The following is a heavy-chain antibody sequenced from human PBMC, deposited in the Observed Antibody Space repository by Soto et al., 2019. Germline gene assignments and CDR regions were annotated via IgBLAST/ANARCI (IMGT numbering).Heavy chain of an antibody. V-gene: IGHV1-69*12. Sequence: QVQLVQSGAEVKKPGSSVKVSCKASGGTFSSYAISWVRQAPGQGLEWMGGIIPIFGTANYAQKFQGRVTITADESTSTAYMELSSLRSEDTAVYYCARDPVVWDSYGSYYYYGMDVWGQGTTVTVSS. CDR1: GGTFSSYA. D-gene: IGHD5-18*01. CDR3: ARDPVVWDSYGSYYYYGMDV. J-gene: IGHJ6*02. CDR2: IIPIFGTA.